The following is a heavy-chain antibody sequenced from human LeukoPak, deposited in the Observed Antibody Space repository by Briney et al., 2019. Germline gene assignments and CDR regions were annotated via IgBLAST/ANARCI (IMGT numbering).Heavy chain of an antibody. Sequence: PSETLSLTCTVPGGSISSGDYYWSWIRQPPGKGLEWIGYIYYSGSTYYNPSLKSRVTISVDTSKNQFSLKLSSVTAADTAVYYCARAPTVYYYDSSGYYYATCYFDYWGQGTLVTVSS. CDR2: IYYSGST. J-gene: IGHJ4*02. D-gene: IGHD3-22*01. V-gene: IGHV4-30-4*01. CDR3: ARAPTVYYYDSSGYYYATCYFDY. CDR1: GGSISSGDYY.